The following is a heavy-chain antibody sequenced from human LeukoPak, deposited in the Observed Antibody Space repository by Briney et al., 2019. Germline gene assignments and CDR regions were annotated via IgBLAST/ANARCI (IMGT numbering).Heavy chain of an antibody. D-gene: IGHD4-11*01. J-gene: IGHJ4*02. CDR2: ISYDGSNK. CDR1: GFTFSSYG. Sequence: GGSLRLSCAASGFTFSSYGMPWVRQAPGKGLEWVAVISYDGSNKYYADSVKGRFTISRDNSKNTLYLQMNSLRAEDTAVYYCAKDRDYSLDYWGQGTLVTVSS. CDR3: AKDRDYSLDY. V-gene: IGHV3-30*18.